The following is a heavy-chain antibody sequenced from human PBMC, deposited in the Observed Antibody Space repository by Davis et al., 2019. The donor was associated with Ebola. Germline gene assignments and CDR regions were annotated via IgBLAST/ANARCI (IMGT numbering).Heavy chain of an antibody. Sequence: MPSETLSPTCTVSGGSISSSSYYWGWIRQPPGKGLEWIGEINHSGSTNYNPSLKSRVTISVDTSKNQFSLKLSSVTAADTAVYYCARGPGYSSSWYFLYNWFDPWGQGTLVTVSS. V-gene: IGHV4-39*07. CDR3: ARGPGYSSSWYFLYNWFDP. CDR2: INHSGST. D-gene: IGHD6-13*01. CDR1: GGSISSSSYY. J-gene: IGHJ5*02.